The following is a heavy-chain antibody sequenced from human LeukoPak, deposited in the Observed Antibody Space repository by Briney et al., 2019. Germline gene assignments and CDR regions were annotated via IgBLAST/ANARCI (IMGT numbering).Heavy chain of an antibody. D-gene: IGHD1-26*01. J-gene: IGHJ4*02. Sequence: GESLKISCKGSGYSFTSYWIGWVRQMPGKGLEWMGIIYPGDSDTRYSPSFQGQVTISAVRSISTAYLQWSSLKASDTAMYYCTRRSLESWSYFSMGDPGPFDYWGQGTLVSVSS. CDR2: IYPGDSDT. CDR3: TRRSLESWSYFSMGDPGPFDY. V-gene: IGHV5-51*01. CDR1: GYSFTSYW.